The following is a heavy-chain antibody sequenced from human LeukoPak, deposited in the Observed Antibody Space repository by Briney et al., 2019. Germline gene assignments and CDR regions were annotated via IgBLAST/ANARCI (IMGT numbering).Heavy chain of an antibody. J-gene: IGHJ4*02. CDR1: GGSISSSNW. D-gene: IGHD2-2*01. Sequence: SETLSLTCAVSGGSISSSNWWSWVRPPPGKGLEWIGQIYHSGSTNYNPSLKSRVAMSVDKSKNQFSLNLNSVTAADAAVYYCARAGQGYCSSTSCYLSLDYWGQGTLVTVSS. V-gene: IGHV4-4*02. CDR3: ARAGQGYCSSTSCYLSLDY. CDR2: IYHSGST.